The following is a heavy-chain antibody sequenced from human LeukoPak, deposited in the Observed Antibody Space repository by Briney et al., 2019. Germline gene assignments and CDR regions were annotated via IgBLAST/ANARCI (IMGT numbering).Heavy chain of an antibody. CDR1: GGSISSSSYY. J-gene: IGHJ6*03. CDR2: IYYSGST. D-gene: IGHD2-2*03. CDR3: ASGYCSTISCYQLYYYYHMGV. V-gene: IGHV4-39*01. Sequence: SETLSLTCTVSGGSISSSSYYWGWIRQPPGKGLEWIGSIYYSGSTYYNPTLKSRVTIFVDTSKNQFSLKLNSVTAADTAVYYCASGYCSTISCYQLYYYYHMGVWGKGTTVTVFS.